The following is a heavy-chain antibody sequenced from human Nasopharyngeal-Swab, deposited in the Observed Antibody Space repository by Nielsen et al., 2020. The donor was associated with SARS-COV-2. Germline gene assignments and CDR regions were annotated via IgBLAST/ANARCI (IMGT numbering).Heavy chain of an antibody. CDR1: GGSISSYY. CDR2: IYYSGST. CDR3: ARVTAARMDV. D-gene: IGHD2-2*01. Sequence: SETLSFTCTVSGGSISSYYWSWIRQPPGKGLEWIGYIYYSGSTNYNPSLKSRVTISVDTSKNQFSLKLSSVTAADTAVYYCARVTAARMDVWGKGTTVTVSS. V-gene: IGHV4-59*08. J-gene: IGHJ6*04.